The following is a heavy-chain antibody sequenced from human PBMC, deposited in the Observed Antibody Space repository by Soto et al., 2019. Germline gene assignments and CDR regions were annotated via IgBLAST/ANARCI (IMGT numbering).Heavy chain of an antibody. Sequence: QVQLVQSGAEVKKPGASVKVSCKASGYTFTSYDINWVRQATGQGLEWMGWMNPNSGNTGYAQKFQGRVTMTRNTSISTAYVELSSLRSEDTAVYYCARYYSNYDSYYYSGMDVWGQGTTVTVSS. J-gene: IGHJ6*02. D-gene: IGHD4-4*01. CDR1: GYTFTSYD. V-gene: IGHV1-8*01. CDR3: ARYYSNYDSYYYSGMDV. CDR2: MNPNSGNT.